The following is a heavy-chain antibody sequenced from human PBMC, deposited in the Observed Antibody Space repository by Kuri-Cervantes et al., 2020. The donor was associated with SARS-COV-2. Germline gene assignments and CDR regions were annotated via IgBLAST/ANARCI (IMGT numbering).Heavy chain of an antibody. Sequence: LRLSCAASGFTVSSNYMSWIRQHPGKGLEWIGYIYYSGSTYYNPSLKSRVTMSIATSKNQFSLRLSSVTAADTAVYYCAREGMVTRSTNWGQGTLVTVSS. CDR3: AREGMVTRSTN. D-gene: IGHD5-18*01. J-gene: IGHJ4*02. V-gene: IGHV4-31*02. CDR1: GFTVSSNY. CDR2: IYYSGST.